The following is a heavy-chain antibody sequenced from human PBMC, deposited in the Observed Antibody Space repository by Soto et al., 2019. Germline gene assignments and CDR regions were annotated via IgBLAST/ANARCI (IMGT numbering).Heavy chain of an antibody. D-gene: IGHD6-13*01. Sequence: GGSLRLSCAASGFTVSSNYMSWVRQAPGKGLEWVSVIYRGGSTYYADSVKGRFTISRDNSKNTLYLQMNSLRAEDTAVYYCAGAAAGTALNFDYWGQGTLVTVSS. CDR3: AGAAAGTALNFDY. V-gene: IGHV3-66*01. J-gene: IGHJ4*02. CDR1: GFTVSSNY. CDR2: IYRGGST.